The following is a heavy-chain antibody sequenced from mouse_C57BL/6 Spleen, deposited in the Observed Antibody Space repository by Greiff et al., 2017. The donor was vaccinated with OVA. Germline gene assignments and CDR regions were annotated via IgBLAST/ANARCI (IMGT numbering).Heavy chain of an antibody. CDR3: ARYYYCSRGGYFDY. Sequence: QVQLQQPGAELVKPGASVKLSCKASGYTFTNYWMHWVKQRPGRGLEWIGRIDPNSGGTKYTEKFTSKATLTVDKPYSTAYMQLSSLTSEDSAVYYCARYYYCSRGGYFDYWGQGTTLTVSS. CDR1: GYTFTNYW. D-gene: IGHD1-1*01. J-gene: IGHJ2*01. V-gene: IGHV1-72*01. CDR2: IDPNSGGT.